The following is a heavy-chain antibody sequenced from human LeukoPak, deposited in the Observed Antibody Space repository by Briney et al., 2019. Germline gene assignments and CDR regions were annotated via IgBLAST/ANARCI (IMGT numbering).Heavy chain of an antibody. D-gene: IGHD6-19*01. CDR3: ARDGRAGSLFAY. Sequence: SETLSLTCTVSGYSISSGDFWGWIRQPPGKGLEWVGYISYSGSTNYNPSLKSRVTISVDTSKNRFSLKLSSVAAADTAIYYCARDGRAGSLFAYWGQGTLVTVSS. V-gene: IGHV4-61*08. CDR2: ISYSGST. J-gene: IGHJ4*02. CDR1: GYSISSGDF.